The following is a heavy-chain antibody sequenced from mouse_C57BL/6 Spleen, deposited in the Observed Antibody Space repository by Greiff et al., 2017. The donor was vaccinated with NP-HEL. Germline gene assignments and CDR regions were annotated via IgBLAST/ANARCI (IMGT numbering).Heavy chain of an antibody. V-gene: IGHV1-72*01. J-gene: IGHJ3*01. CDR3: ARSDGYAAWFAY. CDR2: IDPNSGGT. CDR1: GYTFTSYW. Sequence: QVQLQQPGAELVKPGASVKLSCKASGYTFTSYWMHWVKQRPGRGLEWIGRIDPNSGGTKYNEKFKSKAILTVDKPSSTAYMQLSSLTSEDSAVYYCARSDGYAAWFAYWGQGTLVTVSA. D-gene: IGHD2-2*01.